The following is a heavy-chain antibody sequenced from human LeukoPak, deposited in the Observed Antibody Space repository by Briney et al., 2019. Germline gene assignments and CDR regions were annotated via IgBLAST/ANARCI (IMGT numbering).Heavy chain of an antibody. CDR2: ISYDGSNK. CDR3: AKGRFSSSWYEDWFDY. V-gene: IGHV3-30*18. Sequence: GGSLRLSCAASGFTFSSYGMHWVRQAPGKGLEWVAVISYDGSNKYHADSVKGRFTISRDNSKNTLYLQMNSLRAEDTAVYYCAKGRFSSSWYEDWFDYWGQGTLVTVSS. D-gene: IGHD6-13*01. CDR1: GFTFSSYG. J-gene: IGHJ4*02.